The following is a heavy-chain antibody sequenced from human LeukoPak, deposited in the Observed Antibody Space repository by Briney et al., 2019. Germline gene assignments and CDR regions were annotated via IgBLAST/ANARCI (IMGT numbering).Heavy chain of an antibody. CDR3: ARDNGNSWYEAHY. J-gene: IGHJ4*02. Sequence: GRSLTLSCAASGFTLSSHGMHWVRQAPGKGLEWVAVIWNDGSKKYYADSVKGRFTVSRDNSESTLYLQMDSLRAEDTAVYYCARDNGNSWYEAHYWGQGTLVTVSS. V-gene: IGHV3-33*01. CDR2: IWNDGSKK. D-gene: IGHD6-13*01. CDR1: GFTLSSHG.